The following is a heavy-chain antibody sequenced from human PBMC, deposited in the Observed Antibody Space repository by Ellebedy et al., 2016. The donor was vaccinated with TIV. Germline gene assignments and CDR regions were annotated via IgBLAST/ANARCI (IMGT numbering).Heavy chain of an antibody. CDR1: AGSISSDHW. V-gene: IGHV4-4*02. CDR3: VGNGFYSLDY. CDR2: IHHNGNV. J-gene: IGHJ4*02. D-gene: IGHD2-15*01. Sequence: SETLSLXXTISAGSISSDHWWSWVRQAPGQGLEWIGEIHHNGNVHYNPSLKGRVTMSLDKSKNEISLMMNSVTAADTAVFYCVGNGFYSLDYWGRGILVTVSS.